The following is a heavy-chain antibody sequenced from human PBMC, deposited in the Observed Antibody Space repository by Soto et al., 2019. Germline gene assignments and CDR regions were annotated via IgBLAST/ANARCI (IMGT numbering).Heavy chain of an antibody. D-gene: IGHD3-10*01. Sequence: QLQLHMSGSGLVKPSQTLSLTCTVSGASITYGAYSWSWIRQTPGKGLEWIGYIHHLETTFYNPSFETQLTLSIDRTKDQFSLTLKSMTAADRAVYFCARGGGFDSFDYWGQGILVTVSS. CDR2: IHHLETT. CDR1: GASITYGAYS. CDR3: ARGGGFDSFDY. V-gene: IGHV4-30-2*01. J-gene: IGHJ4*02.